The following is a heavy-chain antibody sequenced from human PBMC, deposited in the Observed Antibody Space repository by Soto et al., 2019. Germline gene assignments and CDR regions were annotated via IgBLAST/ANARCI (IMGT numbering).Heavy chain of an antibody. J-gene: IGHJ3*02. Sequence: PGGSLRLSCAASGFTLSSYNMNWVRQAPGKGLEWVSSISSSSSYIYYADSVKGRFTISRDNAKNSLYLQMNSLRAEDTAVYYCARDHGLSSYAFDIWGQGTMVTVSS. CDR3: ARDHGLSSYAFDI. D-gene: IGHD2-15*01. V-gene: IGHV3-21*01. CDR1: GFTLSSYN. CDR2: ISSSSSYI.